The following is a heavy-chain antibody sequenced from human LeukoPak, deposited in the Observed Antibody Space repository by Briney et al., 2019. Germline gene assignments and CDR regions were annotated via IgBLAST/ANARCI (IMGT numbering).Heavy chain of an antibody. D-gene: IGHD2-2*01. CDR3: ATHRVVPAAIWYYYYMDV. V-gene: IGHV1-24*01. Sequence: ASVKVSCKVSGYTLTELSMHWVRQAPGKGLEWMGGFDPEDGETIYAQKFQGRVTMTEDTSTDTAYMELSSLRSEDTAVYYCATHRVVPAAIWYYYYMDVWGKGTTVTVSS. CDR2: FDPEDGET. J-gene: IGHJ6*03. CDR1: GYTLTELS.